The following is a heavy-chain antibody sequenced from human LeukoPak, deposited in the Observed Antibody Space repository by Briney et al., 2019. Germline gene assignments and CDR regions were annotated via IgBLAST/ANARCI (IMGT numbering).Heavy chain of an antibody. V-gene: IGHV3-9*01. CDR3: AKVLRGSGIFDY. J-gene: IGHJ4*02. D-gene: IGHD3-10*01. CDR1: GFTFDDYA. Sequence: GGSLRLSCAASGFTFDDYAMHWVRQAPGKGLEWVSGISWNSGSIGYADSVKGRFTISRDTAKNSLYLQMNSLRAEDTALYYCAKVLRGSGIFDYWGQGTLVTVSS. CDR2: ISWNSGSI.